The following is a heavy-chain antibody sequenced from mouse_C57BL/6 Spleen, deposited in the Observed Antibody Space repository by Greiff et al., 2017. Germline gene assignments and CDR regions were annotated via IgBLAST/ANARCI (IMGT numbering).Heavy chain of an antibody. Sequence: QVQLQQPGAELVMPGASVKLSCKASGYTFTSYWMHWVKQRPGQGLEWIGEIDPSDSYTNYNQKFKGKSTLTVDISSSTAYMQLSSLTSEDSAVYYCARGELLTFDDWGQGTTRTVAS. CDR2: IDPSDSYT. J-gene: IGHJ2*01. CDR1: GYTFTSYW. D-gene: IGHD1-1*01. V-gene: IGHV1-69*01. CDR3: ARGELLTFDD.